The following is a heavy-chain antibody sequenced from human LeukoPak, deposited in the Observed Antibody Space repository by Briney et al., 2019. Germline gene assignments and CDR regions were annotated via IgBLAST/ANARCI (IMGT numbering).Heavy chain of an antibody. CDR3: AREPYGSGSQPVDY. V-gene: IGHV1-69*05. Sequence: GSSLKVSCKASGGTFSSYAISWLRQAPGHRLEWMGSIIPIFGTANYAQKFQGRVTITTDESTSTAYMDLSSLRSEDTAVYYCAREPYGSGSQPVDYWGQGTLVTVSS. J-gene: IGHJ4*02. CDR1: GGTFSSYA. D-gene: IGHD3-10*01. CDR2: IIPIFGTA.